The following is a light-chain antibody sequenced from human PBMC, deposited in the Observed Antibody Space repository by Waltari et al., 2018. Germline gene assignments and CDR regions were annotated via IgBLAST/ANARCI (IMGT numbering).Light chain of an antibody. CDR1: SSYVGAYNY. Sequence: QSALTQPASVSGSPGQSITISCAGSSSYVGAYNYVSWYQQHPGKAPRLIIYDVSNRPSGVSNRFSGSRSGNTASLTISGLQAEDEADYYCASYTTSDSYVFGTGTEVTVL. CDR3: ASYTTSDSYV. J-gene: IGLJ1*01. CDR2: DVS. V-gene: IGLV2-14*03.